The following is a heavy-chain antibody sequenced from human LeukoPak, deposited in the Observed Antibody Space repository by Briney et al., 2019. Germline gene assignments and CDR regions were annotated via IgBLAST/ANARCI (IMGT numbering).Heavy chain of an antibody. V-gene: IGHV3-30-3*01. CDR3: ARVRMGATTGAIDY. Sequence: GRSLRLSCAASGFTFSSYAMHWVRQAPGKGLEWVAVISYDGSNKYYADSVKGRFTISRDNAKNSLYLQMNSLRAEDTAVYYCARVRMGATTGAIDYWGQGTLVTVSS. CDR1: GFTFSSYA. D-gene: IGHD1-26*01. J-gene: IGHJ4*02. CDR2: ISYDGSNK.